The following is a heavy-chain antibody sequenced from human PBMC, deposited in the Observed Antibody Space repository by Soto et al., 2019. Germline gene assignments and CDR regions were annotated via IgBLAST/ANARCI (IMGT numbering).Heavy chain of an antibody. CDR1: GGSISSGDYS. CDR2: IYHSGST. V-gene: IGHV4-30-2*01. CDR3: ARDCGGCFDP. D-gene: IGHD3-10*01. J-gene: IGHJ5*02. Sequence: PSETLSLTCAVSGGSISSGDYSWSWIRQPPGKGLEWIGYIYHSGSTYYNPSLKSRVTISVDRSKNQFSLKLSSVTAADTAVYYCARDCGGCFDPWGQGTLVTVSS.